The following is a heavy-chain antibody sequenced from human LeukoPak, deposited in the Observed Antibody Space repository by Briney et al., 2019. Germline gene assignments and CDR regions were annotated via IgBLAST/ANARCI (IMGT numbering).Heavy chain of an antibody. CDR1: GGSISSYY. CDR2: IHYTGST. J-gene: IGHJ6*03. CDR3: ARVEEGYGSGRRENYYYYYMDV. V-gene: IGHV4-59*01. Sequence: SETLSLTCIVSGGSISSYYWSWIRQPPRKGLEWIGYIHYTGSTNYNPSLKSRVTISVDTSKNQFSLKLSSVTAADTAVYYCARVEEGYGSGRRENYYYYYMDVWGKGTTVTISS. D-gene: IGHD3-10*01.